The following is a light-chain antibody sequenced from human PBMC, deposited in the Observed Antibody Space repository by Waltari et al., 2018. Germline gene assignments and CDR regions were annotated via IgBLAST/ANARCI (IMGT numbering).Light chain of an antibody. CDR3: QQSYSTPQYT. CDR1: QCISSY. CDR2: AAS. Sequence: IQMTQSPSSLPASVADRVTITCRASQCISSYLNWYQQKPGKAPKLLIYAASSLQSWVPSRFSGSGSGTDFTLTISSLQPEDFATYYCQQSYSTPQYTFGQGTKLEIK. J-gene: IGKJ2*01. V-gene: IGKV1-39*01.